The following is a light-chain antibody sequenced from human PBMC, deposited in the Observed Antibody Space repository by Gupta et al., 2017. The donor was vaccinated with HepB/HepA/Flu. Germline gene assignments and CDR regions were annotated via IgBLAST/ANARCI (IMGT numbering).Light chain of an antibody. J-gene: IGKJ4*01. CDR2: SAS. V-gene: IGKV3-15*01. Sequence: EIVMTQSPATLSVSLGERATLSCRASQSVSGDLAWYQQTPGQAPRLLLYSASTRAAGIPARFSGSGSGTEFTLTISSLQSEDFAVYYCQQYYNWPLTFGGGTKVQIK. CDR3: QQYYNWPLT. CDR1: QSVSGD.